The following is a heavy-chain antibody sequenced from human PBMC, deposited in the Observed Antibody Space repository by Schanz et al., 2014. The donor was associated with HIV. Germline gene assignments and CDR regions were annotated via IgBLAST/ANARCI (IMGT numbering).Heavy chain of an antibody. CDR2: IMPILGTA. D-gene: IGHD3-3*01. J-gene: IGHJ6*02. V-gene: IGHV1-69*01. CDR1: GGAFSSYA. Sequence: QVQLVQSGAEVKKPGSSVKVSCKASGGAFSSYAISWVRQAPGQGLEWMGGIMPILGTANYAQKLQGRVTITADESTSTAYMELSSLRLEDTAVYYCARGECDFWSGYCPHFHYCDLDVWGPGTSVTVSS. CDR3: ARGECDFWSGYCPHFHYCDLDV.